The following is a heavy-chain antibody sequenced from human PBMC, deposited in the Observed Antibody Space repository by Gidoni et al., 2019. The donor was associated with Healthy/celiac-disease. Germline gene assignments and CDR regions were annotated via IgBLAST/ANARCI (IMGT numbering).Heavy chain of an antibody. CDR3: ARDVRYYDFWSGYFDP. CDR2: ISSSSSYI. Sequence: EVQLVESGGGLVKPGGSLRLSCAASGFPFSSYSMNWVRQAPGKGLEWVSSISSSSSYIYYADSVKGRFTISRDNAKNSLYLQMNSLRAEDTAVYYCARDVRYYDFWSGYFDPWGQGTLVTVSS. V-gene: IGHV3-21*01. J-gene: IGHJ5*02. CDR1: GFPFSSYS. D-gene: IGHD3-3*01.